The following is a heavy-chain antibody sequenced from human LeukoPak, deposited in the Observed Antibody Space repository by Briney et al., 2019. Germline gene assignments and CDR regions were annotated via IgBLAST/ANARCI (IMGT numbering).Heavy chain of an antibody. J-gene: IGHJ3*02. Sequence: SETLSLTCTVSGGSISSYYWSWLRQPPGKGLEYIGYTHYSGATNYNPSLKSRVTISLDTSGNQFSLKLSSVTAADTAVYYCASGYCGGACQLGGVDMWGQGTMVTVSS. V-gene: IGHV4-59*01. D-gene: IGHD2-21*02. CDR3: ASGYCGGACQLGGVDM. CDR1: GGSISSYY. CDR2: THYSGAT.